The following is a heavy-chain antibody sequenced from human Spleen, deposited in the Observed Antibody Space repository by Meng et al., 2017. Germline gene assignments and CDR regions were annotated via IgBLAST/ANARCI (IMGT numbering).Heavy chain of an antibody. J-gene: IGHJ5*02. CDR2: INHSGST. CDR1: GGSFIGYY. Sequence: GAWLWQHLGTLALTCAAYGGSFIGYYCSWFRHPPGKGLEWIGEINHSGSTNYNPSLKSRVTISLDTSKNQFSLKLSSVTAADTSVYYCARGLSIAVVPGHWFDPWGQGTLVTVSS. V-gene: IGHV4-34*01. D-gene: IGHD2-2*01. CDR3: ARGLSIAVVPGHWFDP.